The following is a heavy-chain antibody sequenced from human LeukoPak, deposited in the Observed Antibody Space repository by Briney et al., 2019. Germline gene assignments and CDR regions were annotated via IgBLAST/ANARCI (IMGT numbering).Heavy chain of an antibody. CDR1: GGSFSGYY. CDR2: INHSGST. J-gene: IGHJ4*02. Sequence: SETLSLTCAAYGGSFSGYYWSWIRQPPGKGLEWIGEINHSGSTNYNPSLKSRVTISVDTSKNQLSLKLSSVTAADTAVYYCARKVLGLSLWGQGTLVTVSS. V-gene: IGHV4-34*01. CDR3: ARKVLGLSL. D-gene: IGHD5/OR15-5a*01.